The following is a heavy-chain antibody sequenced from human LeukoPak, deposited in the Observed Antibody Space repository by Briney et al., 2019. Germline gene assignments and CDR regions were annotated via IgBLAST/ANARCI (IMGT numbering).Heavy chain of an antibody. V-gene: IGHV4-59*08. CDR1: GGSISSNY. D-gene: IGHD3-10*01. CDR3: ARHDYYGSGSYYKMPGADY. J-gene: IGHJ4*02. Sequence: SETLSLTCTVSGGSISSNYWSWIRQPPGKGLEWIGYIYYSGSTNYNPSLKSRVTISVDTSKNQFSLKLSSVTAADTAVYYCARHDYYGSGSYYKMPGADYWGQGTLVTVSS. CDR2: IYYSGST.